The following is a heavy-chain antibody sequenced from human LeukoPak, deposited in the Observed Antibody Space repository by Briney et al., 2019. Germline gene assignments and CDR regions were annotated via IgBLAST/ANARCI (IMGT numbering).Heavy chain of an antibody. CDR1: GFTFSSYG. CDR2: ISYDGSNK. J-gene: IGHJ4*02. D-gene: IGHD1-26*01. Sequence: GGSLRLSCAASGFTFSSYGMHWVRQAPGKGLEWVAVISYDGSNKYYADSVKGRFTISRDNSKDTLYLQMNSLRAEDTAVYYCAKDRVGATLDYWGQGTLVTVSS. V-gene: IGHV3-30*18. CDR3: AKDRVGATLDY.